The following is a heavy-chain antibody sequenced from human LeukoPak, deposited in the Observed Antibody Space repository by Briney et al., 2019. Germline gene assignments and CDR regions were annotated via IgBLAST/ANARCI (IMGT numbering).Heavy chain of an antibody. D-gene: IGHD3-22*01. V-gene: IGHV4-34*01. CDR2: INHSGST. CDR1: GFTFSSYA. CDR3: ARGPYYDSSGWLVFDY. Sequence: GSLRLSRAASGFTFSSYAMSWIRQPPGKGLEWIGEINHSGSTNYNPSLKSRVTISVDTSKNQFSLKLSSVTAADTAVYYCARGPYYDSSGWLVFDYWGQGTLVTVSS. J-gene: IGHJ4*02.